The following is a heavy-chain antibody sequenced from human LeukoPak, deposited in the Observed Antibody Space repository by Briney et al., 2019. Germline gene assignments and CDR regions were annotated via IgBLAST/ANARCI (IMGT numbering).Heavy chain of an antibody. J-gene: IGHJ3*02. D-gene: IGHD1-1*01. Sequence: SETLSLTCTVSGYSISSGYYWSWVRQPPGKGLEWIGEINHSGSASYNPSLKSRVTIPVDTSKIQFSLKLSSVTATDTAVYYCXXXXXNWNVCVFDIWGQGTMVTVSS. CDR1: GYSISSGYY. CDR3: XXXXXNWNVCVFDI. CDR2: INHSGSA. V-gene: IGHV4-38-2*02.